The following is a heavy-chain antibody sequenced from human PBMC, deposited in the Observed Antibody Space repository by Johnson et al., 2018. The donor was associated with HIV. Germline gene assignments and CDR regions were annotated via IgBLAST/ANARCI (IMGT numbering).Heavy chain of an antibody. D-gene: IGHD6-13*01. CDR3: FIAPDAFDI. J-gene: IGHJ3*02. Sequence: VQLVESGGGLVQPGGSLRLSCAASGFTFNTYWMTWVRQVPGKGLEWVANIKEDGSEKYYVDSVKGRFTISRDNAKNSLYLQMNSLRAEDTAVYYCFIAPDAFDIWGQGTMVTVSS. CDR1: GFTFNTYW. V-gene: IGHV3-7*02. CDR2: IKEDGSEK.